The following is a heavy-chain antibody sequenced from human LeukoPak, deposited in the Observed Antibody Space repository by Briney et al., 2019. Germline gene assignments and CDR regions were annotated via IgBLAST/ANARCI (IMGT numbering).Heavy chain of an antibody. Sequence: GGSLRLSCAASGFTFSSYGMHWVRQAPGKGLEWVAFIRYDGSNKYYADSVKGRFTISRDNSKNTLYLQMNSLRAEDTAVYYCAKGLGLIEAFDIWGQGTMVTVSS. D-gene: IGHD5-24*01. CDR2: IRYDGSNK. J-gene: IGHJ3*02. CDR1: GFTFSSYG. CDR3: AKGLGLIEAFDI. V-gene: IGHV3-30*02.